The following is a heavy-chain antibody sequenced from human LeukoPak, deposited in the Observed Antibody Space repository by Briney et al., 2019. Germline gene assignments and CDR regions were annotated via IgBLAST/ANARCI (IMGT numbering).Heavy chain of an antibody. CDR1: GGSISSYY. CDR3: ARHRRQEYCSSTSRYLAGGVFDY. J-gene: IGHJ4*02. D-gene: IGHD2-2*01. Sequence: PSGTLSLTCTVSGGSISSYYWSWIRQPPGKGLEWIGYIYYSGSTNYNPSLKSRVTISVDTSKNQFSLKLSSVTAADTAVYYCARHRRQEYCSSTSRYLAGGVFDYWGQGTLVTVSS. V-gene: IGHV4-59*08. CDR2: IYYSGST.